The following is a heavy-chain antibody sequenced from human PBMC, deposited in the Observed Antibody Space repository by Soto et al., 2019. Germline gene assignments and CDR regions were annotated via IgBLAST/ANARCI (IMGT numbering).Heavy chain of an antibody. V-gene: IGHV4-34*01. CDR3: ARGSPQPTSYDFWPTRINGMDV. D-gene: IGHD3-3*01. J-gene: IGHJ6*02. CDR2: INHSGST. Sequence: SETLSLTCAVYGGSFSGYYWSWISQPPGKGLEWIGEINHSGSTNYNPSLTSRVNISVDTYKIQFSLKLSSVTAADTAVYYCARGSPQPTSYDFWPTRINGMDVWGQGATVTVSS. CDR1: GGSFSGYY.